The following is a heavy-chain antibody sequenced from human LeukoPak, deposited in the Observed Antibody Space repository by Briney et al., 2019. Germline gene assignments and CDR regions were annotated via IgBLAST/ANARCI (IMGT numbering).Heavy chain of an antibody. CDR2: INPNSGGT. V-gene: IGHV1-2*02. J-gene: IGHJ4*02. D-gene: IGHD2-8*01. Sequence: ASVKVSCKASGYAFSVNYMHWVRQAPGQGLEWMGWINPNSGGTNYAQKFQGRVTMTRDTSISTAYMELSRLRSDDTAVYFCARVYALTFDYWGQGTLVTVSS. CDR1: GYAFSVNY. CDR3: ARVYALTFDY.